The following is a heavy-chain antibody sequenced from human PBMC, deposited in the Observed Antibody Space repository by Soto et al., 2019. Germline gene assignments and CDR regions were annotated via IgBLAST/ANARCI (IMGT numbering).Heavy chain of an antibody. Sequence: LTCTVSGGSISNYYWSWIRQPPGKGLEWIGYIYYTGSTNYNPSLKSRVTISVDTSKNQFSLKLSSVTAADTAVYYCARHASRITIFGVVIPWFDPWGQGTLVTVSS. CDR1: GGSISNYY. CDR3: ARHASRITIFGVVIPWFDP. D-gene: IGHD3-3*01. J-gene: IGHJ5*02. CDR2: IYYTGST. V-gene: IGHV4-59*08.